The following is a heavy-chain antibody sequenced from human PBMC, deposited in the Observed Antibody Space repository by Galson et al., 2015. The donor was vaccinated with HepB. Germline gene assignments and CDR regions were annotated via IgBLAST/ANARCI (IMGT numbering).Heavy chain of an antibody. Sequence: SETLSLTCTVSGGSISPYYWSWIRQPPGKGLEWIGYIYYSGSTNYNPSLKSRVTISVDTSKNQFSLKLSSVTAADTAMYYCARHNRDGYNYSFDYWGQGTLVTVSS. D-gene: IGHD5-24*01. V-gene: IGHV4-59*08. CDR2: IYYSGST. J-gene: IGHJ4*02. CDR1: GGSISPYY. CDR3: ARHNRDGYNYSFDY.